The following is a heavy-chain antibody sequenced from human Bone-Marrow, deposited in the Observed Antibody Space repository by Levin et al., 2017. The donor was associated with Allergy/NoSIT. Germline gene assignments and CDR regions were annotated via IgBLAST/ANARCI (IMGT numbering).Heavy chain of an antibody. CDR1: GGSLTTENW. D-gene: IGHD3-10*01. J-gene: IGHJ3*02. CDR2: IHHSGST. V-gene: IGHV4-4*02. Sequence: SETLSLTCAVSGGSLTTENWWTWVRQTPGQRLEWIGEIHHSGSTRYNPSLKTRLTISMDKSRDQFSLRLKSVTAADTAVYYCAKGGEVLWFGDLPAAIEIWGQGTVVTVSS. CDR3: AKGGEVLWFGDLPAAIEI.